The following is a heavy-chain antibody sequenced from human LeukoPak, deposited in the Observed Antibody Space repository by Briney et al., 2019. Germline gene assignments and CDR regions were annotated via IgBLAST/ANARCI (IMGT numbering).Heavy chain of an antibody. CDR2: IIPILGIA. CDR1: GGTFSSYA. D-gene: IGHD4-17*01. CDR3: ASYKYGDYDYYYYGMDV. V-gene: IGHV1-69*04. Sequence: SVKVSCKASGGTFSSYAISWVRQAPGQGLEWMGRIIPILGIANYAQKFQGRVTITADKSTSTAYMELSSLRSEDTAVYYCASYKYGDYDYYYYGMDVRGQGTTVTVSS. J-gene: IGHJ6*02.